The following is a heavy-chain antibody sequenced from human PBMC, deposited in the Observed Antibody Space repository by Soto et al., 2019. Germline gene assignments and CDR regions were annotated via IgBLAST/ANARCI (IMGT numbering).Heavy chain of an antibody. CDR2: IYPGDSDT. CDR1: GYSFTSYW. Sequence: EVQLVQSGAEVKKPGESLKISCKGSGYSFTSYWIGWVRQMPGKGLEWMGIIYPGDSDTRYSPSFQGQVTISAGKSIRTPYLRWSSLKASDTAMYYCAGGASFDYYYDYVMDVWVQGTTVTVSS. J-gene: IGHJ6*02. V-gene: IGHV5-51*01. CDR3: AGGASFDYYYDYVMDV.